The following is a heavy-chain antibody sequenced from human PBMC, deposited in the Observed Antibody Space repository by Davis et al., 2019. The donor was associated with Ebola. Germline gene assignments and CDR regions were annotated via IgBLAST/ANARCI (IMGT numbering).Heavy chain of an antibody. J-gene: IGHJ5*02. V-gene: IGHV3-7*01. Sequence: PGGSLRLSCAASGFTFSSYWMSWVRQAPGKGLEWVANIKQGGDERYYVDYVKGRFIISRDDAKNSLYLQMNSLRAEDTAVYYCVRVYSGSYDPWGQGTLVTVSS. CDR3: VRVYSGSYDP. CDR1: GFTFSSYW. D-gene: IGHD1-26*01. CDR2: IKQGGDER.